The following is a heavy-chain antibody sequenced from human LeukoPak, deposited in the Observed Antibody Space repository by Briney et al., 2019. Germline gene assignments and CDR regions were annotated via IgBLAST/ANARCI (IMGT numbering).Heavy chain of an antibody. CDR2: ISYDGSNK. J-gene: IGHJ6*02. V-gene: IGHV3-30-3*01. CDR3: AREMESSGYDHYYYYYGMDV. CDR1: GFTFSSYA. D-gene: IGHD5-12*01. Sequence: SGGSLRLSCAASGFTFSSYAMHWVRQAPGKGLEWVAVISYDGSNKYYADSVKGRFTISRDNSKNTLYLQMNSLRAEDTAVYYCAREMESSGYDHYYYYYGMDVWGQGTTVTVSS.